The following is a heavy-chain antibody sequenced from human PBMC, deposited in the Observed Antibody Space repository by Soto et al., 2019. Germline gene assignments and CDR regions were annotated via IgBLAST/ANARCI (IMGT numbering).Heavy chain of an antibody. CDR2: ISAYNGNT. V-gene: IGHV1-18*01. CDR3: ARDVYYYDSSGRSGWFDP. Sequence: ASVKVSCKASGYTFTSYGISWVRQAPGQGLEWMGWISAYNGNTNYAQKLQGRVTMTTDTSTSTAYMELRSLRSDDTAVYYCARDVYYYDSSGRSGWFDPWGQGTLVTSPQ. CDR1: GYTFTSYG. J-gene: IGHJ5*02. D-gene: IGHD3-22*01.